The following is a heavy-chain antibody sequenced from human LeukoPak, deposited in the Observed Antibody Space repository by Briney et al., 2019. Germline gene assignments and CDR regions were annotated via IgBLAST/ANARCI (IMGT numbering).Heavy chain of an antibody. CDR2: ISYDGSNK. CDR3: ARDKRGSGSFTLDY. CDR1: GFTFNIYG. V-gene: IGHV3-30*03. Sequence: GGSLRLSCAASGFTFNIYGMHWVRQAPGKGLEWVAVISYDGSNKYYADSVKGRFTISRDNSKNTLYLQMNSLRAEDTAVYYCARDKRGSGSFTLDYWGQGTLVTVSS. J-gene: IGHJ4*02. D-gene: IGHD1-26*01.